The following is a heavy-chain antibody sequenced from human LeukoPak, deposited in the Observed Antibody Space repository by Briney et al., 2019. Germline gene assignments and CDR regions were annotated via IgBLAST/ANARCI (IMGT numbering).Heavy chain of an antibody. CDR1: GYAFTNYG. CDR3: AVRNTSSWSPFDF. D-gene: IGHD6-13*01. J-gene: IGHJ4*02. Sequence: GASVNVSCKASGYAFTNYGISWVRQAPGQGLEWMGWISAYNGDTNYAQKLQGRVTMTTDTSTSTAYMELRSLRSDDTAIYYCAVRNTSSWSPFDFWGQGTLVTVSS. V-gene: IGHV1-18*01. CDR2: ISAYNGDT.